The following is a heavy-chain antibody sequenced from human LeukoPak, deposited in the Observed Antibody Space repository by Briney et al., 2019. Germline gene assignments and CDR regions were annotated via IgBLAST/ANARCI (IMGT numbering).Heavy chain of an antibody. CDR3: ARGQGRGCSGGSCYYYYYYGMDV. CDR2: INHSGST. CDR1: GGSFSGYY. J-gene: IGHJ6*04. V-gene: IGHV4-34*01. Sequence: PPETLSLTCAVYGGSFSGYYWSWLRQPPGKGLEWVGEINHSGSTNYNPSLKSRVTISVDTSKNQFSLKLGSVTAADTAVYYCARGQGRGCSGGSCYYYYYYGMDVWGKGATVTVSS. D-gene: IGHD2-15*01.